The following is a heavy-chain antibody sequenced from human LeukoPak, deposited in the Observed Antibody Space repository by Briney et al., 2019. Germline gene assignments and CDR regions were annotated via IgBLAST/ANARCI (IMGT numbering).Heavy chain of an antibody. CDR1: GFTFTGYD. D-gene: IGHD3-22*01. CDR3: ARDLDDSSGDDY. V-gene: IGHV1-2*02. CDR2: INPDSGGA. J-gene: IGHJ4*02. Sequence: WASVKVSCKTSGFTFTGYDINWVRQAPGQGFEWIGWINPDSGGADYAQKFQGRVTMTRDTSISTVYMELNSLTSDDTAVYYCARDLDDSSGDDYWGQGTLVTVSS.